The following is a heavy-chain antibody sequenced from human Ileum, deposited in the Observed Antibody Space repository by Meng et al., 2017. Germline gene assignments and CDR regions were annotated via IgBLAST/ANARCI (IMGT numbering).Heavy chain of an antibody. CDR1: GFTFSSNA. J-gene: IGHJ6*02. CDR2: ITSDSST. V-gene: IGHV3-23*01. D-gene: IGHD3-16*01. CDR3: AKDLHYFSAMDV. Sequence: GGSLRLSCAVSGFTFSSNAMSWVRQAPGKGLEWVSGITSDSSTYYADSVKGRFTISRDISKNTLYLQMNSLSPEDTALYYCAKDLHYFSAMDVWGQGTTVNGAS.